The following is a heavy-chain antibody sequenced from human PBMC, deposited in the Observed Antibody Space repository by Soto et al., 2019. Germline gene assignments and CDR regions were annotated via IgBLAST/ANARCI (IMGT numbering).Heavy chain of an antibody. CDR3: APGTIDGYNPAPYYYGMDV. Sequence: GASVKVSCKASGGTFSSYAISWVRQAPGQGLEWMGGIIPIFGTANYAQKFQGRVTITADESTSTAYMELSSLRSEDTAVYYCAPGTIDGYNPAPYYYGMDVWGQGTTVTVSS. CDR1: GGTFSSYA. J-gene: IGHJ6*02. D-gene: IGHD5-12*01. V-gene: IGHV1-69*13. CDR2: IIPIFGTA.